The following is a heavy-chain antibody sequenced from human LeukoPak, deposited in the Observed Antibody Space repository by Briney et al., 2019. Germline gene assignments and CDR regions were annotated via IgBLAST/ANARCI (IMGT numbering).Heavy chain of an antibody. CDR2: IYTSGST. CDR1: GGSISSYY. V-gene: IGHV4-4*07. CDR3: ARGSVYFGFYYYYYMDV. D-gene: IGHD3-10*01. J-gene: IGHJ6*03. Sequence: SETLSLTCTVSGGSISSYYWSWIRQPAGKGLEWIGRIYTSGSTNYNPSLKSRVTMSVDTSKNQFSLKLSSVTAADTAVYYCARGSVYFGFYYYYYMDVWGKGTTVTVSS.